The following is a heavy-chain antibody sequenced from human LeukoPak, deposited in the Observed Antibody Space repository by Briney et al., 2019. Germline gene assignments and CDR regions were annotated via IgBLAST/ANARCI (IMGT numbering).Heavy chain of an antibody. CDR3: ARVQRGVRSPTDY. Sequence: TGGSLRLSCAASGFTFSSYAMSCVRQAPGRGLEWVSTISGSGGTTYYADSVKGRFTISRDNSKRTLYLQMNSLRAEDTAVYYCARVQRGVRSPTDYWGQGTLVTVSS. V-gene: IGHV3-23*01. CDR1: GFTFSSYA. CDR2: ISGSGGTT. D-gene: IGHD4-17*01. J-gene: IGHJ4*02.